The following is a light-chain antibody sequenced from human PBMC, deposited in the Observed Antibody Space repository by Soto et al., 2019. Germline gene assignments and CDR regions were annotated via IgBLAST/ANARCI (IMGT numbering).Light chain of an antibody. CDR1: SSDVGGYNY. J-gene: IGLJ2*01. CDR2: DVS. V-gene: IGLV2-14*01. CDR3: RSYTSSSTLV. Sequence: QAALTQPASVYGSPGQSITISCTGTSSDVGGYNYVSWYQQHPGKAPKLMIYDVSNRPSGVSNRFSGSKSGNTASLTISGLQAEDEADYYCRSYTSSSTLVFGGGTKLTVL.